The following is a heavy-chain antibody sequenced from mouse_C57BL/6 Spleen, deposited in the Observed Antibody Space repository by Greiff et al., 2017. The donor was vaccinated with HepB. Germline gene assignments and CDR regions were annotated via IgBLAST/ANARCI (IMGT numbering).Heavy chain of an antibody. V-gene: IGHV1-52*01. Sequence: QVQLQQPGAELVRPGSSVKLSCKASGYTFTSYWMHWVKQRPIQGLEGIGNIDPSDSETHYNQKFKDKATLTVDKSSSTAYMQLSSLTSEDSAVYCCARERNYDYEGFAYWGQGTLVTVSA. D-gene: IGHD2-4*01. CDR1: GYTFTSYW. J-gene: IGHJ3*01. CDR3: ARERNYDYEGFAY. CDR2: IDPSDSET.